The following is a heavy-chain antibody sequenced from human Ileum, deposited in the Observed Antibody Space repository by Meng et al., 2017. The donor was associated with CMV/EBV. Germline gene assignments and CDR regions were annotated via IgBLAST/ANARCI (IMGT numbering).Heavy chain of an antibody. CDR3: ARRGDSYAVFDH. CDR2: IYYSGST. J-gene: IGHJ4*02. D-gene: IGHD5-18*01. CDR1: GYSISSRNYY. V-gene: IGHV4-39*07. Sequence: QLRLQKPGPGFVKPSGTLSLTCTVFGYSISSRNYYWGWIRQPPGKGLDWIGSIYYSGSTYYNPSLKSRVTISVDTSKNQFSLKVSSVTAADTAVYYCARRGDSYAVFDHWGQGTLVTVSS.